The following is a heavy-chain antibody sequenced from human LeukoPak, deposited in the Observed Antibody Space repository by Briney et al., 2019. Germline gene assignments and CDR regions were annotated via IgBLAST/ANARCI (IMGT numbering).Heavy chain of an antibody. CDR3: AAQYYYDSSGHYYVGNWFDP. CDR2: VSYDGSNT. CDR1: GFTFSRYG. V-gene: IGHV3-30*03. Sequence: GRSLRLSCAASGFTFSRYGMHWVRQAPGKGLEWVAAVSYDGSNTYYVDSVKGRFTISRDNSKSKLYLQMNSLRAEDTAVYYCAAQYYYDSSGHYYVGNWFDPWGQGALVTVSS. J-gene: IGHJ5*02. D-gene: IGHD3-22*01.